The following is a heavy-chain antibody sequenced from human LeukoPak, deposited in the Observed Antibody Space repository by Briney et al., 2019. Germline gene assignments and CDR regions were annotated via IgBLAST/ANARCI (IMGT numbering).Heavy chain of an antibody. J-gene: IGHJ6*03. CDR1: GGSFSGYY. CDR3: ARFGSGYYYYYYYMDV. Sequence: PSGTLSLTCAVYGGSFSGYYWSWIRQPPGKGLEWIGEINHSGSTNYNPSLKSRVTISVDTSKNQFSLKLSSVTAADTAVYYCARFGSGYYYYYYYMDVWGKGTTVTVSS. V-gene: IGHV4-34*01. D-gene: IGHD2-15*01. CDR2: INHSGST.